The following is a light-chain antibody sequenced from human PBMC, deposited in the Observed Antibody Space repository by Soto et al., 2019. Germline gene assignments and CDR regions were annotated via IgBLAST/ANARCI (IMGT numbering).Light chain of an antibody. Sequence: IVLTQSPGTLSLSPGERATLSCRASQSVDRRSLAWYQQKPGRAPRLLISGISNRATGIPDRFSGSGSGADFTLTISRLEPEDFAVYYCQQYHNSRTFGQGTKVDIK. J-gene: IGKJ1*01. CDR3: QQYHNSRT. CDR2: GIS. CDR1: QSVDRRS. V-gene: IGKV3-20*01.